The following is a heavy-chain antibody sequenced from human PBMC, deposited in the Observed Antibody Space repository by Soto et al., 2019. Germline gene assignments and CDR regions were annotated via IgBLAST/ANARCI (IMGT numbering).Heavy chain of an antibody. CDR2: ISGSGIGT. CDR3: AKEWHIVVGTVVFPGA. CDR1: GFTFSDYA. V-gene: IGHV3-23*01. D-gene: IGHD2-2*01. Sequence: EVQLLESGGGVLQPGGSLRLSCAASGFTFSDYAMSWVRQAPGKGLEWVSGISGSGIGTYTADSGGGRFTISRDNSNDSLYLQMNSRRAEETAVYYCAKEWHIVVGTVVFPGAWGQGTLVTVSS. J-gene: IGHJ4*02.